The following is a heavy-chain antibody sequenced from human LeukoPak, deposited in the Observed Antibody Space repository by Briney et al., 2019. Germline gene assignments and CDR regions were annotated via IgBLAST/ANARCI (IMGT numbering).Heavy chain of an antibody. J-gene: IGHJ3*02. CDR3: AREDGDQDAFGI. CDR1: GGSISSYY. D-gene: IGHD2-21*02. Sequence: ASETLSLTCTVSGGSISSYYWSWIRQPPGKGLLWIGYIYYSGSTNYNPSLKSRVTISVDTSKNQFSLKLSSVTAADTAVYYCAREDGDQDAFGIWGQGTMVTVSS. V-gene: IGHV4-59*01. CDR2: IYYSGST.